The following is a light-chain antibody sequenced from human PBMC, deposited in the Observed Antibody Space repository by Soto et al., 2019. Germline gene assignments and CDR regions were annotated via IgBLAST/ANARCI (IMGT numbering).Light chain of an antibody. V-gene: IGKV3-11*01. CDR3: QKSSNWPQIN. CDR1: QSVHNF. CDR2: GAS. Sequence: TRSPATLTLHPWPIAALSCTSRQSVHNFLAWYQQKHAQAHRIIIYGASNRAAGIPDRFSGSGSGTDFTITIRRIEHPDFAASYCQKSSNWPQINVGNGKRLALK. J-gene: IGKJ5*01.